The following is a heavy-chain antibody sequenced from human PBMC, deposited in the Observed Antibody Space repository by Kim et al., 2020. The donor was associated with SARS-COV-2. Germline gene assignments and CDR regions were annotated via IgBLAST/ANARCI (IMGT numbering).Heavy chain of an antibody. CDR2: ISYDGSNK. CDR1: GFTFSSYA. D-gene: IGHD6-19*01. CDR3: ARDTTSWGSGWYRSRYYSYYCMDV. Sequence: GGSLRLSCAASGFTFSSYAMHWVRQAPGKGLEWVAVISYDGSNKYYADSVKGRFTISRDNSKNTLYLQMNSLRAEDTAVYYCARDTTSWGSGWYRSRYYSYYCMDVWGQGTTVTVSS. J-gene: IGHJ6*02. V-gene: IGHV3-30*04.